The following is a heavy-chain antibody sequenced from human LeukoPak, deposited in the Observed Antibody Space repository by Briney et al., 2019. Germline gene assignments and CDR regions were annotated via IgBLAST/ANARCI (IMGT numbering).Heavy chain of an antibody. D-gene: IGHD4-17*01. CDR2: INPNSGGT. J-gene: IGHJ4*02. CDR3: AREAKGATTELDY. CDR1: GYTFTGYY. V-gene: IGHV1-2*04. Sequence: GASVKVSCKASGYTFTGYYMHWVRQAPGQGLEWMGWINPNSGGTNYAQKFQDWVTMTRDTSISTAYMELSRLRSDDTAVYYCAREAKGATTELDYWGQGTLVTVSS.